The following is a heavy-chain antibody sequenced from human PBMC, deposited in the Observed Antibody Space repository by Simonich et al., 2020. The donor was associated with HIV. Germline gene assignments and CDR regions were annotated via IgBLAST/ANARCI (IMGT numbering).Heavy chain of an antibody. V-gene: IGHV4-34*01. CDR1: GGSFSGYY. CDR3: SRGFYQRLYYFDY. J-gene: IGHJ4*02. CDR2: NNHSGRT. Sequence: QVQLQQWGAGLLKPSETLSLTCAVNGGSFSGYYWSWIRQPPWQGLEWIGENNHSGRTNYNPARKSRVTISVDTSKNQFSLKLSSVTAADTAVYYCSRGFYQRLYYFDYWGQGTLVTVSS. D-gene: IGHD2-2*01.